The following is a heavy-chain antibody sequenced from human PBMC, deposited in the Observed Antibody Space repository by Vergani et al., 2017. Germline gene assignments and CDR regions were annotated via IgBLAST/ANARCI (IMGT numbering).Heavy chain of an antibody. D-gene: IGHD3-10*01. J-gene: IGHJ6*02. V-gene: IGHV1-24*01. Sequence: QVQLVQSGAEVKKPGASVKVSCKVSGYTLTELSMHWVRQAPGKGLEWMGGFDPEDGETIYAQKFQGRVTMTEDTSTDTAYMELSSLRSEDTAVYYCATTGAMVRGAHPSPSYYYYYGMDVWGQGTTVTVSS. CDR2: FDPEDGET. CDR3: ATTGAMVRGAHPSPSYYYYYGMDV. CDR1: GYTLTELS.